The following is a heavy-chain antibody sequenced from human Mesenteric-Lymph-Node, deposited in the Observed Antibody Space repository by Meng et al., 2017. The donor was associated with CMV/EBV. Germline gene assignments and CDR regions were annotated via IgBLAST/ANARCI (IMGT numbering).Heavy chain of an antibody. V-gene: IGHV3-30*02. CDR1: GFTFSSYG. CDR3: ARDLVVVVPARLYGMDV. D-gene: IGHD2-2*01. J-gene: IGHJ6*02. Sequence: GESLKISCAASGFTFSSYGMHWVRQAPGKGLEWVAFIRYDGSNKYYADSVKGRFTISRDNSKNTLYLQMNSLRAEDTAVYYCARDLVVVVPARLYGMDVWGQGTTVTVSS. CDR2: IRYDGSNK.